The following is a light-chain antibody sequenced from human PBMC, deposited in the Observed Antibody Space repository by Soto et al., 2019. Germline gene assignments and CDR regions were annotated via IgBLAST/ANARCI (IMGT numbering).Light chain of an antibody. CDR1: SSDIGAYNY. J-gene: IGLJ1*01. CDR2: DVT. CDR3: CSYKSSSTLYV. Sequence: QSVLTQPASVSGSPGQSITISCTGTSSDIGAYNYVSWYQQHPGKANKLINYDVTNRPAGISSHFSASKSGNTASLTISVLQAEDEADYYCCSYKSSSTLYVFGTGTKVTVL. V-gene: IGLV2-14*03.